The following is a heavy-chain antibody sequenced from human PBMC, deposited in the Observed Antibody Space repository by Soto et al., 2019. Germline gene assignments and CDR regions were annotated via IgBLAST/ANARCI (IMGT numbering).Heavy chain of an antibody. D-gene: IGHD3-22*01. V-gene: IGHV3-74*01. CDR1: GFTFGSYW. CDR2: IKSDGSHT. CDR3: ARGEVYYDSSGYYRSYYYGMDV. J-gene: IGHJ6*02. Sequence: GGSLRLSCAASGFTFGSYWMHWVRQAPGKGLVWVSRIKSDGSHTSYADSVKSRITINPDTSKNQFPLQLNSVTPEDTAVYYCARGEVYYDSSGYYRSYYYGMDVWGQGTTVTVSS.